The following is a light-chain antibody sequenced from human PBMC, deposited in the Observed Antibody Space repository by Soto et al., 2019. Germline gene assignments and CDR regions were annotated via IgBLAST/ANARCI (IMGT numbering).Light chain of an antibody. CDR2: GAS. Sequence: EIVLTQSPGTLSLSPGEGASLSCRASQSVSSKLAWYQQKPGQAPRLLIYGASTRATGIPARFSGSGSGTDFTLTISSLEPEDFAVYYCQQRSNWPTFGQGTRLEIK. V-gene: IGKV3-11*01. CDR1: QSVSSK. CDR3: QQRSNWPT. J-gene: IGKJ5*01.